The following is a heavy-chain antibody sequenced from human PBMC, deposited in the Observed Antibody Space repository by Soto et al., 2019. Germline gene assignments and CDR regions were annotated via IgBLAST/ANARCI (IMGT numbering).Heavy chain of an antibody. J-gene: IGHJ4*02. CDR1: GFTFSNAW. Sequence: GGSLRLSCAASGFTFSNAWMSWVRQAPGKGLEWVGRIKSETDGGTTDYAAPVKGRFTISRDDSKNTLYLQMNSLKTEDTAVYYCTTDRRITMAQFDYWGQGTLVTVSS. CDR2: IKSETDGGTT. D-gene: IGHD3-10*01. V-gene: IGHV3-15*01. CDR3: TTDRRITMAQFDY.